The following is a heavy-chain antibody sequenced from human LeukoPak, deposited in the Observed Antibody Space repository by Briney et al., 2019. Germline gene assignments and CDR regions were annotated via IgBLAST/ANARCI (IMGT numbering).Heavy chain of an antibody. J-gene: IGHJ5*02. V-gene: IGHV1-2*02. CDR3: ARDGVPYCSGGSCYPYFFWFDP. CDR1: GYTFTGHY. Sequence: ASVKVSCKASGYTFTGHYLQWVRQAPGQGLEWMGWLNPKSGGTNLAQKFQGRVTMTRDTSTSTPYMELRRLRSDDTAVYYCARDGVPYCSGGSCYPYFFWFDPWGQGTLVTVSS. CDR2: LNPKSGGT. D-gene: IGHD2-15*01.